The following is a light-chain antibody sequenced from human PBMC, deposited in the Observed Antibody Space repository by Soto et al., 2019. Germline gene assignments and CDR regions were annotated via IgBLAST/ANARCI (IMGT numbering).Light chain of an antibody. CDR2: GAS. CDR1: QSVSSNN. CDR3: QQYDSSPLT. J-gene: IGKJ4*02. V-gene: IGKV3-20*01. Sequence: EIVLTQSPGTLSLSPGERATLSCRASQSVSSNNLAWYQQKPGQAPRLLIDGASSRATGIPERFSGSGSGTDFTLTVSRLEPEDFAVYYCQQYDSSPLTFGGGTKVEIK.